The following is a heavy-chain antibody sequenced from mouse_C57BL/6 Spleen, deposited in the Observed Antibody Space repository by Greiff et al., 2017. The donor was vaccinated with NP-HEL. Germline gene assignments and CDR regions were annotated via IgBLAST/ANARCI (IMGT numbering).Heavy chain of an antibody. CDR1: GFTFRSYG. J-gene: IGHJ1*03. CDR2: ISSGGSYT. CDR3: ARHYGSSYGYFDV. D-gene: IGHD1-1*01. Sequence: EVQLVESGGDLVKPGGSLKLSCAASGFTFRSYGMSWVRQTPDKRLEWVATISSGGSYTYYPDNAKNTLYLQMSSLKSEDTAMYYCARHYGSSYGYFDVWGTGTTVTVSS. V-gene: IGHV5-6*01.